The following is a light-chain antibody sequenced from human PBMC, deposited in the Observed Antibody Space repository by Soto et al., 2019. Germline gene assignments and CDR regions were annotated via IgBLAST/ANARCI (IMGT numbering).Light chain of an antibody. CDR1: QDIRNE. CDR3: LQDYNYPRT. J-gene: IGKJ1*01. CDR2: AAS. Sequence: AIQMTQSPSSLSASVGDRVTITCRASQDIRNELGWYQQRPGKAPKLLXYAASTLQSGVPSRFSASGSGTDFTLTISSLQTEDFATYYCLQDYNYPRTFGPGTKVDI. V-gene: IGKV1-6*01.